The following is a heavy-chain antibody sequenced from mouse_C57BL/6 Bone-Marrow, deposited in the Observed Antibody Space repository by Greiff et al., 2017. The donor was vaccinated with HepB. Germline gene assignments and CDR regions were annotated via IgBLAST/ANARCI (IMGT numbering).Heavy chain of an antibody. J-gene: IGHJ1*03. D-gene: IGHD1-1*01. CDR2: IDPENGDT. CDR1: GFNIKDDY. CDR3: THHYYGSSYWYFDV. Sequence: VQLKESGAELVRPGASVKLSCTASGFNIKDDYMHWVKQRPEQGLEWIGWIDPENGDTDYASKFQGKATITADTSSNTAYLQLSSLTSEDTAVYYCTHHYYGSSYWYFDVWGTGTTVTVSS. V-gene: IGHV14-4*01.